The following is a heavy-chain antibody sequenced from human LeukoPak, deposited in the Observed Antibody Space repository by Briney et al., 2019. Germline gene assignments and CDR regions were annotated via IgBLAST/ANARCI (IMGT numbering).Heavy chain of an antibody. V-gene: IGHV4-39*07. CDR2: IYYSGST. J-gene: IGHJ4*02. D-gene: IGHD3-10*01. CDR3: ARRSITMVRGVIIGYYFDY. Sequence: SETLSLTCTVSGGSISSNSHYWGWIHQPPGKGLEWIGNIYYSGSTNYNPSLKSRVTISVDTSKNQFSLKLSSVTAADTAVYYCARRSITMVRGVIIGYYFDYWGQGTLVTVSS. CDR1: GGSISSNSHY.